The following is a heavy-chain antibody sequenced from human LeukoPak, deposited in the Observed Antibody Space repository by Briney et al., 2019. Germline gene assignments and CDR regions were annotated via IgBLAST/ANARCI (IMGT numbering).Heavy chain of an antibody. CDR3: AGGSGSGGVNNWFDP. V-gene: IGHV4-59*01. D-gene: IGHD2-15*01. Sequence: SETLSLTCTVSGGSISSYYWSWIRQPPGKGLEWIGYIYYSGSTKYNPSLKSRVTISVDTSKNQLSLKLSYVTAADTALYYCAGGSGSGGVNNWFDPWGQGTLVTVSS. J-gene: IGHJ5*02. CDR2: IYYSGST. CDR1: GGSISSYY.